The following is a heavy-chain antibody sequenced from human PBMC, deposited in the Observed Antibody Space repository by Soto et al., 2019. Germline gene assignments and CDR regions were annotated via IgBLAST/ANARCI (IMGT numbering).Heavy chain of an antibody. CDR3: ARDVPAARHLDY. CDR2: IYYSGST. CDR1: GGSISSYY. D-gene: IGHD6-6*01. V-gene: IGHV4-59*01. J-gene: IGHJ4*02. Sequence: SETLSLTCTVSGGSISSYYWSWIRQPPGKGLEWIGYIYYSGSTNYNPSLKSRVTISVDTSKNQFSLKLSSVTAADTAVYYCARDVPAARHLDYWGQGTLVTVSS.